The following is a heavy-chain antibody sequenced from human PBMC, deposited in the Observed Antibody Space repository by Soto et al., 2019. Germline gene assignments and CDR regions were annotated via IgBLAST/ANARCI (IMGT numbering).Heavy chain of an antibody. J-gene: IGHJ5*02. CDR1: GGSISSGGYY. CDR3: ARIQVVRGVTNWFDP. D-gene: IGHD3-10*01. CDR2: IYYSGST. Sequence: SETLSLTCTVSGGSISSGGYYWSWIRQHPGKGLEWIGYIYYSGSTYYNPSLKSRVTISVDTSKNQFSLKLSSVTAADTAVYYCARIQVVRGVTNWFDPWGQGTLVTVSS. V-gene: IGHV4-61*08.